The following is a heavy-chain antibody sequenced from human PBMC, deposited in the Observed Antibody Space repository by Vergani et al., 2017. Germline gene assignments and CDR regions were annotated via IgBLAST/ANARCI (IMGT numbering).Heavy chain of an antibody. CDR3: ARTESFILRYFHWAL. V-gene: IGHV4-39*01. Sequence: QLHLQESGPGLMKPSETLSLTCTVSGGSITSSSYYWGWLRQPPGKGLEWIGNIYHSGGSYYNPSLKGRVTIYVDTSKNQFSLEVTSVPAADTAIYFCARTESFILRYFHWALWGQGTLVTVSS. CDR1: GGSITSSSYY. J-gene: IGHJ4*02. CDR2: IYHSGGS. D-gene: IGHD3-9*01.